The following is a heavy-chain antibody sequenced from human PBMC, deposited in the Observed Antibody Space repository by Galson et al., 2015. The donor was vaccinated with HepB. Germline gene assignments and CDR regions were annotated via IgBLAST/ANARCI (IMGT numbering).Heavy chain of an antibody. Sequence: SLRLSCAASGFTFSYHGMHWVRQAPGKGLEWVAVIWDDGNKKYYGNSVKGRFTISRDNSKNTMYLQMNRLRAEHTAVYYCARALSPRYPTVVSAHDAFDIWGQGTMVAVSS. CDR2: IWDDGNKK. CDR1: GFTFSYHG. CDR3: ARALSPRYPTVVSAHDAFDI. V-gene: IGHV3-33*08. J-gene: IGHJ3*02. D-gene: IGHD4-23*01.